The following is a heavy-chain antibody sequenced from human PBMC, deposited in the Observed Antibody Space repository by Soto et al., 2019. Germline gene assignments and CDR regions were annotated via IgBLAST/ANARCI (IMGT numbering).Heavy chain of an antibody. CDR2: ITYRGTT. Sequence: SETLSLTCTVSGGSINSGGSNWNWIRQRPGEGLEWIGYITYRGTTYSIPSLKSRVTMSVDTSKNQFSLKLSSVSGADTAVYYCARDSGESLRFFDYWGQGAPVTVSS. CDR1: GGSINSGGSN. CDR3: ARDSGESLRFFDY. V-gene: IGHV4-31*03. J-gene: IGHJ4*02. D-gene: IGHD3-10*01.